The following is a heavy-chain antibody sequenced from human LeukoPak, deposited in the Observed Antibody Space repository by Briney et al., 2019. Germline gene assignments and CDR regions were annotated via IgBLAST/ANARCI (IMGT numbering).Heavy chain of an antibody. CDR3: ARDVGFGGYSRGIFDY. J-gene: IGHJ4*02. D-gene: IGHD3-10*01. CDR2: ISSSSSYI. Sequence: GGSLRLSCPASGFTFSRYSMNWVRQAPGKGLEWVSSISSSSSYIYYADSVRGRFTISRDNAKNSLYLQMNSLRAEDTAVYYCARDVGFGGYSRGIFDYWGQGTLVTVSS. CDR1: GFTFSRYS. V-gene: IGHV3-21*01.